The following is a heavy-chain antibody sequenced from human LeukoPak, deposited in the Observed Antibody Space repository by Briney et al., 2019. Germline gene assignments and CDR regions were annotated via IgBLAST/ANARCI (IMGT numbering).Heavy chain of an antibody. CDR3: ARQLGCCSDGSCYFDY. J-gene: IGHJ4*02. CDR2: ISTSGGST. V-gene: IGHV3-23*01. Sequence: PGGSLRLSCAASGFTFSSYAMSWVRQAPGKGLEWVSAISTSGGSTYYADSVKGRFTISRDNSKNTLYLQMNSLRAEDTAVYYCARQLGCCSDGSCYFDYWGQGTLVTVSS. D-gene: IGHD2-15*01. CDR1: GFTFSSYA.